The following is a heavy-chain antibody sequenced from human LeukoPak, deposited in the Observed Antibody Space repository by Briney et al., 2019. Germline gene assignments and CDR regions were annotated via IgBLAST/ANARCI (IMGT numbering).Heavy chain of an antibody. CDR3: ARGITVVGYYFDY. CDR2: TYYRSKCYN. V-gene: IGHV6-1*01. D-gene: IGHD6-19*01. Sequence: SPTLSLTFALSGDSVSTNSADWSWIRQSPGRGLEWLGMTYYRSKCYNDYAVSVKSRITINPYTSKNHFSLQLNSVTPEATAVYYCARGITVVGYYFDYWGQGTLVTVSS. J-gene: IGHJ4*02. CDR1: GDSVSTNSAD.